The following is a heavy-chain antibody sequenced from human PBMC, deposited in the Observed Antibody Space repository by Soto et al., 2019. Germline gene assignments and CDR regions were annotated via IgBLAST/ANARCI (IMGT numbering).Heavy chain of an antibody. CDR2: ISYDGSNK. V-gene: IGHV3-30-3*01. CDR3: ARDGAYYGDSFLFDY. D-gene: IGHD4-17*01. Sequence: QVQLVESGGGVVQPGRSLRLSCAASGFTFSSYAMHWVRQAPGKGLEWVAVISYDGSNKYYADSVKGRFTISRDNSKNTLYLQMNSLRAEDTAVYYCARDGAYYGDSFLFDYWGQGTLVTVSS. CDR1: GFTFSSYA. J-gene: IGHJ4*02.